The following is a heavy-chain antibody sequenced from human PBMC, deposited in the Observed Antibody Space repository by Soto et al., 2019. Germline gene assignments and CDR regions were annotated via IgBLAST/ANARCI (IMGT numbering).Heavy chain of an antibody. J-gene: IGHJ3*02. CDR1: GGSFSGYY. D-gene: IGHD6-13*01. CDR3: ASDLVAAAGTADAFDI. V-gene: IGHV4-34*01. CDR2: INHSGST. Sequence: PETLSLTSAVYGGSFSGYYWSWIRQPPGKGLEWIGEINHSGSTNYNPSLKSRVTISVDTSKNQFSLKLSSVTAADTAVYYCASDLVAAAGTADAFDIWGQGTMVTVSS.